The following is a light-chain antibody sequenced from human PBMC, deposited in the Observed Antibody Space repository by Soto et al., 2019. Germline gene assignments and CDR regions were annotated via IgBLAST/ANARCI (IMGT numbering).Light chain of an antibody. CDR3: QQSYNGPFT. CDR1: QSISSY. V-gene: IGKV1-39*01. CDR2: SAS. Sequence: DIQMTQSPSSLSASVGDRVTVTCRAGQSISSYLNWYQQRPGKAPKLLIDSASTLQTGVPSRFSGSGSGTDFTLTISSLQPEDFATYYCQQSYNGPFTFGPGTKVDI. J-gene: IGKJ3*01.